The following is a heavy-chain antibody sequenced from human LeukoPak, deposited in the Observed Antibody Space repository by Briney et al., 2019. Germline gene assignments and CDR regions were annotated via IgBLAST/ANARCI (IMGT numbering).Heavy chain of an antibody. J-gene: IGHJ3*02. CDR3: AHRRGGTMTTRSHDAFDI. CDR1: GFSLSTSGGG. Sequence: SGPTLVNPTQTLTLTCTFSGFSLSTSGGGVGWIRHPPVKALEWLALIYWDDDKRYSPSLKSRLTITKDTYKNQVVLTMTNMDPVDTATYYCAHRRGGTMTTRSHDAFDIWGQGTMVTVSS. D-gene: IGHD4-17*01. CDR2: IYWDDDK. V-gene: IGHV2-5*02.